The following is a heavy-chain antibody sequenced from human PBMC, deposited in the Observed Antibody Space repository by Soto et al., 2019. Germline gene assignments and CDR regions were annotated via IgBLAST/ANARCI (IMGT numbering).Heavy chain of an antibody. CDR1: GYICASYW. D-gene: IGHD4-4*01. J-gene: IGHJ6*02. Sequence: ESLKIPCKGSGYICASYWSSRLLQMPGKGLEWMGRIDPSDSYTNYSPSFQGHVTISADKSISTAYLQWSSLKASDTAMYYCAGTTVTENYYYGMDVWGQGTTVTVSS. CDR2: IDPSDSYT. V-gene: IGHV5-10-1*01. CDR3: AGTTVTENYYYGMDV.